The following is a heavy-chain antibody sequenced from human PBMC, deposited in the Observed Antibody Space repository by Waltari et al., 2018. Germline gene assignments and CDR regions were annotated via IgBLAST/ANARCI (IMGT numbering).Heavy chain of an antibody. V-gene: IGHV1-69*01. J-gene: IGHJ3*02. CDR1: GGTFSSYA. CDR3: VLLYDSSGYWVDAFDI. D-gene: IGHD3-22*01. CDR2: IIPIFGTA. Sequence: QVQLVQSGAEVKKPGSSVKVSCKASGGTFSSYAISCVRQAPGQGLEWMGGIIPIFGTANYALKFQGRVTITADESTSTAYMELSSLRSEDTAVYYCVLLYDSSGYWVDAFDIWGQGTMVTVSS.